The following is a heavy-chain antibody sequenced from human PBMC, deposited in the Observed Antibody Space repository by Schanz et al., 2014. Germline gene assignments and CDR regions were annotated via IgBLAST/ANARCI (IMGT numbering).Heavy chain of an antibody. V-gene: IGHV4-30-2*01. CDR2: IYHSGST. CDR3: ARDSPEGNWFDP. CDR1: GGSISSGGYS. J-gene: IGHJ5*02. Sequence: HLQLQESGSGLVKPSQTLSLTCAVSGGSISSGGYSWSWIRQPPGKGLEWIGNIYHSGSTYYNPTLKIRVTISVDRPKNHFSLKLSSVTAADTAVYYCARDSPEGNWFDPWGQGTLVTVSS.